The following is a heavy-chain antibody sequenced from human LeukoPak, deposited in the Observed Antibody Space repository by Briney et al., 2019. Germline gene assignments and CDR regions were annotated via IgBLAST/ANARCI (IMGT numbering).Heavy chain of an antibody. CDR3: ARGLGLYCSSTSCYEGYWFDP. CDR2: ISTYNGNT. D-gene: IGHD2-2*01. J-gene: IGHJ5*02. V-gene: IGHV1-18*01. Sequence: ASVKVSCKASGYTFTSYGISWVRQAPGQGLEWMGWISTYNGNTNYAQKLQGRVTVTTDTSTSTAYMELRSLRSDDTAVYYCARGLGLYCSSTSCYEGYWFDPWGQGTLVTVSS. CDR1: GYTFTSYG.